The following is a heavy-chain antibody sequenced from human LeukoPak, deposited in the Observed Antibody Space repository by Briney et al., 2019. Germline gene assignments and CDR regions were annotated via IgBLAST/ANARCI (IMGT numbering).Heavy chain of an antibody. CDR1: GFTFSSYW. CDR3: ARKAGIAAAGNYFDY. Sequence: GRSLRLSCAASGFTFSSYWMHWVRQAPGKGLVWVSRINSDGSSTSYADSVKGRFTISRDNAKSTLYLQMNSLRAEDTAVYYCARKAGIAAAGNYFDYWGQGTLVTVSS. V-gene: IGHV3-74*01. J-gene: IGHJ4*02. D-gene: IGHD6-13*01. CDR2: INSDGSST.